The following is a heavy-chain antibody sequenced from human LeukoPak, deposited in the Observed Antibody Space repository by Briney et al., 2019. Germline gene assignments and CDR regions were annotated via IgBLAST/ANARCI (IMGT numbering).Heavy chain of an antibody. CDR1: RGTFSSYA. D-gene: IGHD2-2*01. CDR2: IILIFGTA. CDR3: ARGCSITSCSSEYFQH. V-gene: IGHV1-69*05. Sequence: ASVKVSCKASRGTFSSYAISWVRQAPGQGLEGMGGIILIFGTADYAQKFQGRVTITTDESTSTAYMELSSLRSEDTAVYYCARGCSITSCSSEYFQHWGQGTLVTVSS. J-gene: IGHJ1*01.